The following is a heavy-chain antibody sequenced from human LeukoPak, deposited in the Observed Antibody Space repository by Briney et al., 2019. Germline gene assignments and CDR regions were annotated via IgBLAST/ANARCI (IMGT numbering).Heavy chain of an antibody. CDR3: ARVEGRFYGSGSYRGFDY. J-gene: IGHJ4*02. V-gene: IGHV3-33*01. CDR1: GFTFRNYG. CDR2: IWYDGSSE. Sequence: GGSLRLSCEASGFTFRNYGMYWVRQALGKGLEWVAVIWYDGSSENYADSVKGRFTISRDNSKNTLYLQMNSLRVEDTAVYYCARVEGRFYGSGSYRGFDYWGQGTLVTVSS. D-gene: IGHD3-10*01.